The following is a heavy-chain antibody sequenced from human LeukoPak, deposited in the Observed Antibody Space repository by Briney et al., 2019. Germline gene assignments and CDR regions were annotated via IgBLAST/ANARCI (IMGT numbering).Heavy chain of an antibody. CDR1: GYTFTGYY. CDR3: ARDKGGSGTGIDY. Sequence: ASVKVSCKASGYTFTGYYMHWVRQAPGQGLGWMGWINPNSGGTNYAQKFQGRVTMTRDTSISTAYMELSGLRSDDPAVYYCARDKGGSGTGIDYWGQGTLVTVSS. CDR2: INPNSGGT. D-gene: IGHD3-10*01. J-gene: IGHJ4*02. V-gene: IGHV1-2*02.